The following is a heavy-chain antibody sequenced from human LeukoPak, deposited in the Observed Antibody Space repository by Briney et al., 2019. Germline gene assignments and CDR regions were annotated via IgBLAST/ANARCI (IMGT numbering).Heavy chain of an antibody. D-gene: IGHD3-10*01. CDR3: ARGSGVTEYPFDY. Sequence: SETLSLTCTVSGGSISSYHWSWIRQPPGKGLEWIGYIYYSGSTNYNPSLKSRVTISVDTSKNQFSLKLSSVTAADTAVYYCARGSGVTEYPFDYWGQGTLVTVSS. CDR1: GGSISSYH. V-gene: IGHV4-59*01. CDR2: IYYSGST. J-gene: IGHJ4*02.